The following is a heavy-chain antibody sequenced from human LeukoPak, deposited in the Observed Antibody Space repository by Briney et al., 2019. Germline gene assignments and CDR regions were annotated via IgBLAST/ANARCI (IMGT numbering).Heavy chain of an antibody. D-gene: IGHD2-21*01. CDR2: ISSSGLNT. Sequence: PGGSLRLSCAASGFNFGDAAMTWVRQVPGKGLQWVSLISSSGLNTYYADSVKGRFALSRDNSKNTLDLQMNSLRADDTVVYYCVKDIQCSYWGQGTPVIVSS. CDR3: VKDIQCSY. CDR1: GFNFGDAA. J-gene: IGHJ4*02. V-gene: IGHV3-23*01.